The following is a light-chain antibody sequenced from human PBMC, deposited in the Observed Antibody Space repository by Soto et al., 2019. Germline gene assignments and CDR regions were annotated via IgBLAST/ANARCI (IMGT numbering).Light chain of an antibody. V-gene: IGKV3-20*01. CDR2: GAS. J-gene: IGKJ3*01. Sequence: EIVLTQSPGTLSLSPGERATLSCRASQSVSSSYLAWYQQKPGQAPRLLIYGASSSATGIPDRFSGSGSGTDFTLTINRLEPEDFAVYYCQQYGFFRPGTKVDIK. CDR1: QSVSSSY. CDR3: QQYGF.